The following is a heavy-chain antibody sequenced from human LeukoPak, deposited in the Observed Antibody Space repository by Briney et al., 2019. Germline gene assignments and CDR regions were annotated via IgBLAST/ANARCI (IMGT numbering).Heavy chain of an antibody. CDR2: MNPNSGNT. J-gene: IGHJ4*02. D-gene: IGHD1-20*01. CDR1: GYTFTNYD. V-gene: IGHV1-8*03. Sequence: ASVTVSFTASGYTFTNYDINWVRQATGQGLEWMGWMNPNSGNTGYAQKFQGRVTITRNASISTAYMELSSLRSEDTAVYYCARGAGSNWNLFDYWGQGTLVTVSS. CDR3: ARGAGSNWNLFDY.